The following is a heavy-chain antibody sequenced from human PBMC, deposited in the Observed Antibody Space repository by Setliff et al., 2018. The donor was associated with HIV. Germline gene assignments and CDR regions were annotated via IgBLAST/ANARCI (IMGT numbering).Heavy chain of an antibody. D-gene: IGHD2-21*02. Sequence: ASVKVSCKASGYTFTGYYMHWVRQAPGQGLEWMGWINPNSGGTNYAQKFQGRVTMTRDTSISTAYMELSRLRSDDTAVYYCARDPFLRDHYYYMDVWGKGTTVTVSS. CDR2: INPNSGGT. CDR1: GYTFTGYY. V-gene: IGHV1-2*02. J-gene: IGHJ6*03. CDR3: ARDPFLRDHYYYMDV.